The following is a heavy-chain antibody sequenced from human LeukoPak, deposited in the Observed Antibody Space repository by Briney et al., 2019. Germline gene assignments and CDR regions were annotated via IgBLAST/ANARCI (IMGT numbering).Heavy chain of an antibody. CDR2: ISGSGGST. D-gene: IGHD2-2*01. V-gene: IGHV3-23*01. Sequence: PGRSLRLSCAASGFTFSSYAMSWVRRAPGKGLEWVSAISGSGGSTYYADSVKGRFTISRDNSKNTLYLQMNSLRAEDTAVYYCAKDQYQLLVRSYYYYGMDVWGKGTTVTVSS. CDR3: AKDQYQLLVRSYYYYGMDV. CDR1: GFTFSSYA. J-gene: IGHJ6*04.